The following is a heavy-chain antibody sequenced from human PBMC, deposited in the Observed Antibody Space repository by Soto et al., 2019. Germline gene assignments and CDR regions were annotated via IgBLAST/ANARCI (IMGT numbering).Heavy chain of an antibody. CDR1: GGTFSSYT. CDR2: IIPILGIA. D-gene: IGHD2-21*01. Sequence: ASVKVSCKASGGTFSSYTISWVRQAPGQGLEWMGRIIPILGIANYAQKLQGRVTMTTDTSTSTAYMELRSLRSDDTAVYYCARDSLAYCGGDCPPYFDYWGQGTLVTVSS. V-gene: IGHV1-69*04. CDR3: ARDSLAYCGGDCPPYFDY. J-gene: IGHJ4*02.